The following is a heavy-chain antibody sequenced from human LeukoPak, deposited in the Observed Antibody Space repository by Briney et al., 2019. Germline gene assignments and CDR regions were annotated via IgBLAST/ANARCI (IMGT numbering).Heavy chain of an antibody. Sequence: ASVKVSCKVSGYTLTELSMHWVRQAPGKGLXXXXXFDPEDGETIYAQKFQGRVTMTEDTSTETAYMELSSLKSEDTAVYYCATFSDYGDYHFAYWGQGTLVTVSS. CDR3: ATFSDYGDYHFAY. D-gene: IGHD4-17*01. V-gene: IGHV1-24*01. CDR1: GYTLTELS. J-gene: IGHJ4*02. CDR2: FDPEDGET.